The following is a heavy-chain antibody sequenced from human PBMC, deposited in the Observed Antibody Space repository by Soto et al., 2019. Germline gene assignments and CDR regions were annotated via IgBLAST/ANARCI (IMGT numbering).Heavy chain of an antibody. CDR3: ARSDGRY. CDR1: GGCISSYY. V-gene: IGHV4-59*01. J-gene: IGHJ4*02. CDR2: IYYSGST. Sequence: SXTLSLTCTVSGGCISSYYWSWIRQPPGKGLEWIGYIYYSGSTNYNPSLKSRVTISVDTSKNQFSLKLSSVTAADTAVYYCARSDGRYWGQGTLVTVSS.